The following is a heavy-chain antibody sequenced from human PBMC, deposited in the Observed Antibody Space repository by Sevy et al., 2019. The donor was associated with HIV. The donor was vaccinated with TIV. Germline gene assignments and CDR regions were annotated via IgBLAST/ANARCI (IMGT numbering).Heavy chain of an antibody. CDR1: GGSISSYY. V-gene: IGHV4-59*01. CDR3: ARSASIATQEDWFDP. J-gene: IGHJ5*02. Sequence: SETLSLTCTVSGGSISSYYWSWIRQPPGKGLEWIGYIYYSGSTNYNPSLKSRVTISVDTSKNQFSLKLSSVTAADTAVYYCARSASIATQEDWFDPWGQGTLVTVSS. CDR2: IYYSGST. D-gene: IGHD6-6*01.